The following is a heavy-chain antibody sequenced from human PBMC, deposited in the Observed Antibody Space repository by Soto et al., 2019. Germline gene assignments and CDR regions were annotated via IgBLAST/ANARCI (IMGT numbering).Heavy chain of an antibody. CDR2: ITGNSVIT. J-gene: IGHJ4*02. CDR1: GFTFSPYS. CDR3: SKDLDGLQGLVDSSFCFDY. Sequence: GGSLRLSCAASGFTFSPYSMTWVRQAPGKGLEWVSSITGNSVITHYADSVRGRFTISRGNSKNTLYLQMNSLRAEDTAVYYCSKDLDGLQGLVDSSFCFDYWGQGTLVTVSS. V-gene: IGHV3-23*01. D-gene: IGHD3-16*02.